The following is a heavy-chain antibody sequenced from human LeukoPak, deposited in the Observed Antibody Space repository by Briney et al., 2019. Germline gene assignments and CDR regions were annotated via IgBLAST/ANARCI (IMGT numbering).Heavy chain of an antibody. CDR2: ISGSGGST. Sequence: GGSLRLSCAASGFTFSDYAMSWVRQAPGKGLEWVSAISGSGGSTYYADSVKGRFTISRDNSKNTLYLQMNSLRAEDTAVYYCAKDEGSGSYPYYFDYWGQGTLVTVSS. CDR3: AKDEGSGSYPYYFDY. J-gene: IGHJ4*02. D-gene: IGHD3-10*01. CDR1: GFTFSDYA. V-gene: IGHV3-23*01.